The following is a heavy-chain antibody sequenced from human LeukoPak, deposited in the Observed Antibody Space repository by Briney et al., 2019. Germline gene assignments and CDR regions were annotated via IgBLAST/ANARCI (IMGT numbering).Heavy chain of an antibody. J-gene: IGHJ3*02. D-gene: IGHD1-26*01. CDR3: ARALPAPLYSGSYAGAFDI. CDR2: IYSGSIT. Sequence: PGGSERLSCAASGFTVSSNYMSWVRQAPGKGLEWVSVIYSGSITYYADSVKGRITMSRINAKNSLYLQMNSMRAEDTAVYYCARALPAPLYSGSYAGAFDIWDQGTIATVTS. V-gene: IGHV3-53*01. CDR1: GFTVSSNY.